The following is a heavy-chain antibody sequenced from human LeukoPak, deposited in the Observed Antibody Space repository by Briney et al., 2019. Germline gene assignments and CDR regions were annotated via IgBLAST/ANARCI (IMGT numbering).Heavy chain of an antibody. D-gene: IGHD4-11*01. CDR3: ARSGTTVTTVWFDP. J-gene: IGHJ5*02. CDR1: GGSISSYY. V-gene: IGHV4-59*08. Sequence: SETLSLTCTVSGGSISSYYWSWIRQPPGKGLEWIGYIYYSGSTNYNPSLKSRVTISVDTSKNQFSLKLSSVTAADTAVYYCARSGTTVTTVWFDPWGQGTLVTVS. CDR2: IYYSGST.